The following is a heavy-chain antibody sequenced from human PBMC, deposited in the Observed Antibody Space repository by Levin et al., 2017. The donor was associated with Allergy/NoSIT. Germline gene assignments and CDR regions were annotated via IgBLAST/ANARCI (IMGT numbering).Heavy chain of an antibody. CDR1: GFTFSDYY. V-gene: IGHV3-11*05. CDR2: ISSSSSYT. Sequence: LSLTCAASGFTFSDYYMTWIRQAPGKGLEWVSYISSSSSYTNYADSVKGRFTISRDNAKNSLYLQMNSLRAEDTAVYYCARDNPYYGSGSYYPLDYWGQGTLVTVSS. D-gene: IGHD3-10*01. CDR3: ARDNPYYGSGSYYPLDY. J-gene: IGHJ4*02.